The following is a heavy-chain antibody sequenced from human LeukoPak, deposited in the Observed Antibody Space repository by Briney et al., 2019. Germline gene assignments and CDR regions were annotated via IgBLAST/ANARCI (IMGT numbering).Heavy chain of an antibody. D-gene: IGHD3-22*01. Sequence: PGGSLRLSCAASGFTFDDYAMHWVRQAPGKGLEWVSGISWNSGSIGYADSVKGRFTISRDNAKNSLYLQMNSLRAEDTALYYCAKDYYDSSGYLVGYFDYWGQGTLVTVSS. CDR1: GFTFDDYA. CDR3: AKDYYDSSGYLVGYFDY. J-gene: IGHJ4*02. V-gene: IGHV3-9*01. CDR2: ISWNSGSI.